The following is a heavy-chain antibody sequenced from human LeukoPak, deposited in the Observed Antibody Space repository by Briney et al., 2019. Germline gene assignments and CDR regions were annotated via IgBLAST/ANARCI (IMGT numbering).Heavy chain of an antibody. CDR1: GFTFSSHW. V-gene: IGHV3-7*03. CDR3: ATDRGAL. D-gene: IGHD5-12*01. Sequence: PGGSLRLSCAASGFTFSSHWMNWVRQAPGKGLEWVAQIKQYGGEIYYLDSVKGRFTISRDDADNSGFLQMNSLRVEDTADYYCATDRGALWGQGTLVTVSS. CDR2: IKQYGGEI. J-gene: IGHJ4*02.